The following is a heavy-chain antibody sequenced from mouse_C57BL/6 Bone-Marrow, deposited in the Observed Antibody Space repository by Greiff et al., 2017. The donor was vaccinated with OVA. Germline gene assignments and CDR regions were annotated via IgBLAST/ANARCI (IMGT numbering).Heavy chain of an antibody. CDR1: GYAFSSYW. D-gene: IGHD4-1*01. V-gene: IGHV1-80*01. CDR2: IYPGDGDT. CDR3: ARTGTRDFDV. Sequence: VKLQESGAELVKPGASVKISCKASGYAFSSYWMNWVKQRPGKGLEWIGQIYPGDGDTNYNGKFKGKATLTADKSSSTAYMQLSSLTSEDSAVYFGARTGTRDFDVWGTGTTVTVSS. J-gene: IGHJ1*03.